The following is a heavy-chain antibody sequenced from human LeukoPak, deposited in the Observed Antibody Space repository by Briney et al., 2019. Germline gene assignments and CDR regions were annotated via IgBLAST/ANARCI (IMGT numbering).Heavy chain of an antibody. Sequence: PGGSLRLSCAASGFTFSSYWMSWVRQAPGKGLEWVANIKQDGSEKYYVDSVKGRFTISRDNAKNSLYLQMNSLRAEDTAVYYCPRVRYCSSTSCYIEIPYYYYMDVWGKGTTVTVSS. CDR2: IKQDGSEK. CDR3: PRVRYCSSTSCYIEIPYYYYMDV. CDR1: GFTFSSYW. D-gene: IGHD2-2*02. V-gene: IGHV3-7*01. J-gene: IGHJ6*03.